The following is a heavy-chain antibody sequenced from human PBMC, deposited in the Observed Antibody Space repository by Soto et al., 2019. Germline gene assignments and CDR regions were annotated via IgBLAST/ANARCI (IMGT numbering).Heavy chain of an antibody. D-gene: IGHD4-4*01. Sequence: SETLSLTCAVYGGSFSGYYWSWIRQPPGKGLEWIGEINHSGSTNYNPSLKSRVTISVDTSKNQFSLKLSSVTAADTAVYYCARSRAVTFYYYYYGMDVWGQGXTVTVYS. V-gene: IGHV4-34*01. CDR3: ARSRAVTFYYYYYGMDV. CDR1: GGSFSGYY. CDR2: INHSGST. J-gene: IGHJ6*02.